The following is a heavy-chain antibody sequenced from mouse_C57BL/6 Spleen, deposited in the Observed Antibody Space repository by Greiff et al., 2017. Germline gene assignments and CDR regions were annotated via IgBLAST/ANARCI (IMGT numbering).Heavy chain of an antibody. CDR3: ARGGDGSSYEAMDY. J-gene: IGHJ4*01. Sequence: VQLQQPGAELVKPGASVKLSCKASGYTFTSYWMHWVKQRPGQGLEWIGVIHPNSGSTNYNEKFKSKATLTVDKSSSTAYMQLSSLTSEDSAVDYCARGGDGSSYEAMDYWGQGTSVTVSS. CDR2: IHPNSGST. V-gene: IGHV1-64*01. D-gene: IGHD1-1*01. CDR1: GYTFTSYW.